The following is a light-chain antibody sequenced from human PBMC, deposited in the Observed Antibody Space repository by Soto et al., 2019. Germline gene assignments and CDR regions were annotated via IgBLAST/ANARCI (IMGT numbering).Light chain of an antibody. CDR3: QSYDNSLRGVI. V-gene: IGLV1-40*01. CDR1: SPNIGAGHD. CDR2: GDS. Sequence: QSVLTQPPSVSGAPGQRVTISCTGSSPNIGAGHDVHWYQQLPGTAPKLLIYGDSNRPSGVPDRFSGSKSDTSASLAISGLQAEDEGDYYCQSYDNSLRGVIFGGGTKLTVL. J-gene: IGLJ2*01.